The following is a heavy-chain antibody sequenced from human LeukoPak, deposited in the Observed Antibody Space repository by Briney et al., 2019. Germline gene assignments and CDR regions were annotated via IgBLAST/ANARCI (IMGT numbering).Heavy chain of an antibody. CDR2: IIPIFGTA. D-gene: IGHD2-2*01. Sequence: ASVKVSCKASGYTFSSYAISWVRQAPGQGLEWMGGIIPIFGTANYAQKFQGRVTITTDESTSTAYMELSSLRSEDTAVYYCARETQYCSSTSCRLYYYVDVWGKGATGTVSS. J-gene: IGHJ6*03. CDR3: ARETQYCSSTSCRLYYYVDV. CDR1: GYTFSSYA. V-gene: IGHV1-69*05.